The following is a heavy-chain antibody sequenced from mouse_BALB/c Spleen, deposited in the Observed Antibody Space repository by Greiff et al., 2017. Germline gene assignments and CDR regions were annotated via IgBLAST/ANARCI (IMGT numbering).Heavy chain of an antibody. V-gene: IGHV5-6-4*01. CDR2: ISSGGSYT. D-gene: IGHD1-1*01. J-gene: IGHJ4*01. CDR1: GFTFSSYT. Sequence: EVQMVESGGGLVKPGGSLKLSCAASGFTFSSYTMSWVRQTPEKRLEWVATISSGGSYTYYPDSVKGRFTISRDNAKNTLYLQMSSLKSEDTAMYYCTKVITSGAMDYWGQGTSVTVSS. CDR3: TKVITSGAMDY.